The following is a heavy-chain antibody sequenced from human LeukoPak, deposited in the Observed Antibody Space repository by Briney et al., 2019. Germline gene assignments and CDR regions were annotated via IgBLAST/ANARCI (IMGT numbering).Heavy chain of an antibody. CDR3: ARDSGGANWNYAFDI. D-gene: IGHD1-7*01. Sequence: SVKVSCKASGGTFSSYAISWVRQAPGQGLEWMGGIIPIFGTANYAQKFQGRVTITADKSTSTAYMELSSLRSEDTAVYYCARDSGGANWNYAFDIWGQGTMVTVSS. V-gene: IGHV1-69*06. CDR1: GGTFSSYA. J-gene: IGHJ3*02. CDR2: IIPIFGTA.